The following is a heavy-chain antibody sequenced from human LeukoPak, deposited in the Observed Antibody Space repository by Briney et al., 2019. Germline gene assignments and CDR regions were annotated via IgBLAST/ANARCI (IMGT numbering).Heavy chain of an antibody. CDR1: GGSFSGYY. CDR3: AREMRDYDFWSGLGAFDI. V-gene: IGHV4-34*01. Sequence: PSETLSLTCAVYGGSFSGYYWSWIRQPPGKGLEWIGEINHSGSTNYNPSLKSRVTISVDTSKNQFSLKLSSVTAADTAVYYCAREMRDYDFWSGLGAFDIWGQGTMVTVSS. D-gene: IGHD3-3*01. J-gene: IGHJ3*02. CDR2: INHSGST.